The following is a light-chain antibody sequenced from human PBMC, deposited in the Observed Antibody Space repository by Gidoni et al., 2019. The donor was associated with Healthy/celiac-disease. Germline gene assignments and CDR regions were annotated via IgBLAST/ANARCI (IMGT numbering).Light chain of an antibody. CDR3: QQYYSTPLT. CDR1: QSVLYSAKNKNY. Sequence: DIVMTQSPDSLAVSLGERATINCKSSQSVLYSAKNKNYLAWYQQKPGQPPKLLISWASTRESGVPDRFSGSGSGTDFTLTSSSLQAEDVAVYYCQQYYSTPLTFGQGTKVEIK. CDR2: WAS. J-gene: IGKJ1*01. V-gene: IGKV4-1*01.